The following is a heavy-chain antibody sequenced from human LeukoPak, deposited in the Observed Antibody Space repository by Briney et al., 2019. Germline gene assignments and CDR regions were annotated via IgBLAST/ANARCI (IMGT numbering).Heavy chain of an antibody. J-gene: IGHJ4*02. Sequence: TSETLSLTCTVSGGSISSYYWSWIRQPPGKGLEWIGYIYYSGSTNYNPSLKSRVTISVDTSKNQFSLKLSSVTAADTAVYYCARGRSHYGDYEYYFDYWGQGTLVTVSS. CDR3: ARGRSHYGDYEYYFDY. CDR1: GGSISSYY. V-gene: IGHV4-59*01. D-gene: IGHD4-17*01. CDR2: IYYSGST.